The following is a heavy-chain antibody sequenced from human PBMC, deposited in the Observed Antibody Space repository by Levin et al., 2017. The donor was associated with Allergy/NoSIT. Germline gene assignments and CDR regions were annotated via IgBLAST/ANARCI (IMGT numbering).Heavy chain of an antibody. CDR1: GFTVRSNY. CDR3: ARENIATGVGIGNHDYGMDV. CDR2: IYSGGDT. V-gene: IGHV3-53*01. J-gene: IGHJ6*02. Sequence: LSLTCAASGFTVRSNYISWVRQAPGKGLEWVSVIYSGGDTYYADSVRGRFTISRDSSKNTLYLQMNNLRAEDTAVYFCARENIATGVGIGNHDYGMDVWGQGTTVTVSS. D-gene: IGHD6-13*01.